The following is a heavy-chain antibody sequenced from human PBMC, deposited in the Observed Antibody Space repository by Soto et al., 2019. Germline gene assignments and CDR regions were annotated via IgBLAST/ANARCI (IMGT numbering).Heavy chain of an antibody. CDR2: IWYDGSNK. Sequence: ESGGGVVQPGRSLRLSCAASGFTFSSYGMHWVRQAPGKGLEWVAVIWYDGSNKYYADSVKGRFTISRDNSKNTLYLQMNSLRAEDTAVYYCAREGELTGGMDVWGQGTTVTVSS. CDR3: AREGELTGGMDV. D-gene: IGHD1-7*01. V-gene: IGHV3-33*01. CDR1: GFTFSSYG. J-gene: IGHJ6*02.